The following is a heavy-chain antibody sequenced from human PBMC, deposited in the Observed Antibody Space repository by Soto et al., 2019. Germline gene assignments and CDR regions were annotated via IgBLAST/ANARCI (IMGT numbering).Heavy chain of an antibody. CDR3: ARLSGYDPAGAADK. CDR2: TYYSGGS. CDR1: GASVSSAEHY. D-gene: IGHD5-12*01. J-gene: IGHJ4*02. Sequence: QVQLQESGPGLVKASQTLSLTCTLSGASVSSAEHYWSWIRQPPGKGLEWTGYTYYSGGSYYNAPLQRRVSISVDTSKNQFPLKLTSVTAADTAVYYCARLSGYDPAGAADKWGPGILVSVSS. V-gene: IGHV4-30-4*01.